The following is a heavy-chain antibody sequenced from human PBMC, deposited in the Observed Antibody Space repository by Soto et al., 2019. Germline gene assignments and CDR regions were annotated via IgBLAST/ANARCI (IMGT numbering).Heavy chain of an antibody. V-gene: IGHV4-39*07. Sequence: SETLSLTCTVSGGSISSSSYYWGWIRQPPGKGLEWIGKINYSGSTYYNPSLKSRVTISVDTSKNQFSLKLSSVTAADTAVYYCARVDTAMVTRYYGMDVWGQGTTVTVS. CDR2: INYSGST. D-gene: IGHD5-18*01. J-gene: IGHJ6*02. CDR1: GGSISSSSYY. CDR3: ARVDTAMVTRYYGMDV.